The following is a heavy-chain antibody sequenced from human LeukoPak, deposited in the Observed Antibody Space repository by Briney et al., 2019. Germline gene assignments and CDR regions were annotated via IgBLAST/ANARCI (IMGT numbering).Heavy chain of an antibody. Sequence: GESLKISCKGSGYSFTSYWIGWVRQMPGKGLEWMGIIYPGDSDTRYSPSFQGQVTISADKSIRTAYLQWSSLQASDTAMYYCARGGLFYDLWSGFGPAPDHNWLDPWGQGTLVTVSS. V-gene: IGHV5-51*01. D-gene: IGHD3-3*01. CDR3: ARGGLFYDLWSGFGPAPDHNWLDP. CDR1: GYSFTSYW. CDR2: IYPGDSDT. J-gene: IGHJ5*02.